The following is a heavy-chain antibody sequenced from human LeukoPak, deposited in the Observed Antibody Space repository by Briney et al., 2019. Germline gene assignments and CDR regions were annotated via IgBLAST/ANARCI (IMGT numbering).Heavy chain of an antibody. Sequence: SETLSLTCTVSGGXISITSYYWSWIRQPPGKGLEWIGYIYYSGSTNYNPSLKSRVTISVDTSKNQLSLNLSSVTAADTAVYYCARRYYGSGSYWFDPWGQGTLVTVSS. D-gene: IGHD3-10*01. V-gene: IGHV4-61*05. CDR1: GGXISITSYY. CDR3: ARRYYGSGSYWFDP. J-gene: IGHJ5*02. CDR2: IYYSGST.